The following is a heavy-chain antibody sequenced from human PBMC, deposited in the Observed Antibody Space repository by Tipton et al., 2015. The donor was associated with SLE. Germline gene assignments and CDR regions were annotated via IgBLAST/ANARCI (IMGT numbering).Heavy chain of an antibody. CDR1: GFTFSRYW. J-gene: IGHJ3*02. CDR2: IYYSGST. CDR3: ARDQWKDDAFDI. Sequence: LRLSCVVSGFTFSRYWMSWVRQPPGKGLEWIGYIYYSGSTNYNPSLKSRVTISVDTSKNQFSLKLSSVTAADTAVYYCARDQWKDDAFDIWGQGTMVTVSS. D-gene: IGHD1-1*01. V-gene: IGHV4-59*01.